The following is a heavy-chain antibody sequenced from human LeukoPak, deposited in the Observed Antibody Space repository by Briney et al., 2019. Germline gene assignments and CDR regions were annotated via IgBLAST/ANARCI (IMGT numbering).Heavy chain of an antibody. J-gene: IGHJ4*02. V-gene: IGHV4-34*01. CDR1: GGSFSGYY. Sequence: SETLSLTCAVYGGSFSGYYWSWIRQPPGKGLEWIGSIYYSGSTYYNPSLKSRVTISVDTSKNQFSLKLSSVTAADTAVYYCARRPPALRYFDWLFPYPPELFDYWGQGTLVTVSS. CDR3: ARRPPALRYFDWLFPYPPELFDY. D-gene: IGHD3-9*01. CDR2: IYYSGST.